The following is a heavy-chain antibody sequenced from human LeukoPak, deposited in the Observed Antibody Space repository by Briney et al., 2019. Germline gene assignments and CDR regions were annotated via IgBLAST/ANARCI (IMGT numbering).Heavy chain of an antibody. CDR2: ISSSSSVM. CDR3: AKDIGTGWDLDY. CDR1: EFTFSTYS. V-gene: IGHV3-48*04. Sequence: TGGSLRLSCAASEFTFSTYSMNWVRQAPGKGLEWISYISSSSSVMYYADSVRGRFTISRDNSKSSLYLHMNSLRTEDTALYYCAKDIGTGWDLDYWGQGTLVTVSS. J-gene: IGHJ4*02. D-gene: IGHD1-26*01.